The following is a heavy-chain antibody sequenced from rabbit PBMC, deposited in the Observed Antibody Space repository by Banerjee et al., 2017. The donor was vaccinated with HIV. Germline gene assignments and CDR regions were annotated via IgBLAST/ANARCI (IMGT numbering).Heavy chain of an antibody. D-gene: IGHD8-1*01. J-gene: IGHJ4*01. Sequence: QEQLKESGGGLVQPGGSLKLSCKASGFDFSSYYMNWVRQAPGKGLEWIGYIDPVFDTTYYASWVNGRFTISRSTSLNTVDLQMTSLTAADTATYFCVRAGVYAGSSSYTGFDFNLWGPGTLVTVS. V-gene: IGHV1S43*01. CDR2: IDPVFDTT. CDR1: GFDFSSYY. CDR3: VRAGVYAGSSSYTGFDFNL.